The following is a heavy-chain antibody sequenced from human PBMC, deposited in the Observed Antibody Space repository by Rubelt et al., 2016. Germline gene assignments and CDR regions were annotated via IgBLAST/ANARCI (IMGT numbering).Heavy chain of an antibody. CDR2: INHSGST. CDR3: ARGRDGDRMGC. V-gene: IGHV4-34*01. D-gene: IGHD4-17*01. CDR1: GGSFSGYY. J-gene: IGHJ4*02. Sequence: QVQLQQWGAGLLKPSETLSLTCAVYGGSFSGYYWSWIRQPPVKGLEWIGEINHSGSTYYNPSLKSRVTISVDTSKNQFSLKLSSVTAEGTAVYYCARGRDGDRMGCWGQGTLVTVSS.